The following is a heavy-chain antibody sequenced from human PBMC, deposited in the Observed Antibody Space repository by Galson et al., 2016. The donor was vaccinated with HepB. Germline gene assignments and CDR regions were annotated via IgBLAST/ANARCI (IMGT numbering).Heavy chain of an antibody. CDR1: GGSIGSDNW. V-gene: IGHV4-4*02. J-gene: IGHJ5*02. D-gene: IGHD3-16*01. CDR3: VVGGWWRLDP. CDR2: IHHIRGT. Sequence: TLPLTCAVSGGSIGSDNWWTWVRQLPGRGLEWIGEIHHIRGTNFNPSLKSRLTISVDKPKNQFSLKLNSVTAADTAVYYCVVGGWWRLDPWGQGTLVAVSS.